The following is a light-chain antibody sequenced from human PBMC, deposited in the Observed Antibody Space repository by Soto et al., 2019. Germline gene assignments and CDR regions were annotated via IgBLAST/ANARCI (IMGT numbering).Light chain of an antibody. CDR3: MQGTHWPYT. V-gene: IGKV2-30*02. J-gene: IGKJ2*01. Sequence: DAVMTQSPLSLPVTLGQPASISCRSSQSLVHRDGNTYLNWFHQRPGQSPRRLIYKVSNRDSGVPDRFSGSGSVTDFTLRISRVEAEDVGVYYCMQGTHWPYTFGQGTKLEIK. CDR2: KVS. CDR1: QSLVHRDGNTY.